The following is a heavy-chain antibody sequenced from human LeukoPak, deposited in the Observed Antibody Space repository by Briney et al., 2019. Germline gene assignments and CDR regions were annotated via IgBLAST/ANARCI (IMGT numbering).Heavy chain of an antibody. J-gene: IGHJ4*02. V-gene: IGHV3-23*01. CDR3: AKDVYDSGSYSFFDY. CDR1: GFTLSTYA. Sequence: GGSLRLSCAASGFTLSTYAMSWVRQAPGKGLEWVSGISASGGSIHYADSVKGRFTISRDNSKNMLHLQMNSLRAEDTVVYYCAKDVYDSGSYSFFDYWGQGTLVTVSS. D-gene: IGHD3-10*01. CDR2: ISASGGSI.